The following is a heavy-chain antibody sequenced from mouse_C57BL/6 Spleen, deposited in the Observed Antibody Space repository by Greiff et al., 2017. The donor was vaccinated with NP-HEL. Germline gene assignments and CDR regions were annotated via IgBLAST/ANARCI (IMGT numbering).Heavy chain of an antibody. CDR3: ARGSVTTVVATDYAMDY. CDR2: IDPSDSYT. Sequence: QVQLQQPGAELVRPGTSVKLSCKASGYTFTSYWMHWVKQRPGQGLEWIGVIDPSDSYTNYNQKFKGKATVTVDTSSSTAYMQLSSLTSEDSAVYYCARGSVTTVVATDYAMDYWGQGTSVTVSS. J-gene: IGHJ4*01. V-gene: IGHV1-59*01. CDR1: GYTFTSYW. D-gene: IGHD1-1*01.